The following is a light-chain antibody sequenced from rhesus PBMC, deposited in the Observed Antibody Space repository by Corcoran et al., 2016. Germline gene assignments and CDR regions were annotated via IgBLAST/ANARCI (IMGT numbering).Light chain of an antibody. CDR2: AAS. Sequence: IQMTQSPSSLSASVGDTVTITCRVSQGISSYLNWFQQQPGKAPKLLIYAASSLEIGCPARFSGSGSWTEFTLTISSLQSEDFAAYYCLQHNSYPLTFGGGTKVEIK. V-gene: IGKV1-28*01. CDR1: QGISSY. CDR3: LQHNSYPLT. J-gene: IGKJ4*01.